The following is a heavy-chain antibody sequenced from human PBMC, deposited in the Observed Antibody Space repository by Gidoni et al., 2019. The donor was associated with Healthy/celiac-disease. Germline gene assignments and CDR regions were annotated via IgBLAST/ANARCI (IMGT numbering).Heavy chain of an antibody. V-gene: IGHV4-34*01. D-gene: IGHD4-4*01. CDR2: INHSGST. CDR3: ATTVTTRGIDY. Sequence: QVQLQQWGAGLLKPSETLSLTCAVYGGSFSGYYWSWIRQPPGKGLEWLGEINHSGSTNYNPSLKSRVTISVDTSKNQFALKLSSVTAADTAVYYCATTVTTRGIDYWGQGTLVTVSS. CDR1: GGSFSGYY. J-gene: IGHJ4*02.